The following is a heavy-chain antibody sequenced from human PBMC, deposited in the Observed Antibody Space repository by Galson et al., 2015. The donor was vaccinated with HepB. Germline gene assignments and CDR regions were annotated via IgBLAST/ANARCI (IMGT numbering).Heavy chain of an antibody. J-gene: IGHJ4*02. CDR2: ISAYNGYT. CDR3: ARVVRGGASYFDY. CDR1: GYTFTHYG. Sequence: SVKVSCKASGYTFTHYGISWVRQAPGQGLEWMGWISAYNGYTNYEQKFQDRVTMTTDTSTNTAYMALRSLRSDDTAVYYCARVVRGGASYFDYWGQGTLVTVSS. V-gene: IGHV1-18*01. D-gene: IGHD4-23*01.